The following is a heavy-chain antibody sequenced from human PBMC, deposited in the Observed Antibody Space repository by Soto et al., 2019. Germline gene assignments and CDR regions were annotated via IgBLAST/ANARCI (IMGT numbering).Heavy chain of an antibody. Sequence: ASVKVSCKASGYTFTGYYMHWVRQAPGQGLEWMGWINPNSGGTNYAQKFQGWVTMTRDTSISTAYMELSRLRSEDTAVYYCATRYCISTSCSPYGMDVWGQGTTVTVSS. V-gene: IGHV1-2*04. D-gene: IGHD2-2*01. CDR1: GYTFTGYY. CDR3: ATRYCISTSCSPYGMDV. J-gene: IGHJ6*02. CDR2: INPNSGGT.